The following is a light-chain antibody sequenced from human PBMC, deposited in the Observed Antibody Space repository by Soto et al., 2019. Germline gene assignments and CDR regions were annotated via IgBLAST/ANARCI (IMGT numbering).Light chain of an antibody. J-gene: IGLJ3*02. Sequence: QSALTQPRSVSGSPGQSVTISCTGTSSDVGGYNYVSWYQQYPGKAPKVIIYDVSKRPSGVPDRFSGSKSGNTASLTISGLQAEDEADYYCCSYAGTYTLWVFGGGTKVTV. CDR1: SSDVGGYNY. CDR2: DVS. CDR3: CSYAGTYTLWV. V-gene: IGLV2-11*01.